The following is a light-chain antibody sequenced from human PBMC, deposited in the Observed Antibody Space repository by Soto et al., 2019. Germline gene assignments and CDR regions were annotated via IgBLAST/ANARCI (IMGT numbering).Light chain of an antibody. Sequence: ELVLTQSPGTLSLSPGERATLSCRASQSVSSNHVAWYQQRPGQSPRVVIYGASTRATGIPERFSGSGSGTDVTLTSSRLAPEDFAVYYGQEYGRSWFTFGRGTKVDIK. CDR1: QSVSSNH. J-gene: IGKJ3*01. CDR2: GAS. V-gene: IGKV3-20*01. CDR3: QEYGRSWFT.